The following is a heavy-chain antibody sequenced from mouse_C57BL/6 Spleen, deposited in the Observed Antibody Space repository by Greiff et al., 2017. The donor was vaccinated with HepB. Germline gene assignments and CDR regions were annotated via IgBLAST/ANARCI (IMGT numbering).Heavy chain of an antibody. CDR3: ARSGYYGSSYWFAY. CDR1: GYTFTDYY. Sequence: VQLQQSGAELVRPGASVKLSCKASGYTFTDYYINWVKQRPGQGLEWIARIYPGSGNTYYNEKFKGKATLTAEKSSSTAYMQLSSLTSEDSAVYFCARSGYYGSSYWFAYRGQGTLVTVSA. CDR2: IYPGSGNT. D-gene: IGHD1-1*01. V-gene: IGHV1-76*01. J-gene: IGHJ3*01.